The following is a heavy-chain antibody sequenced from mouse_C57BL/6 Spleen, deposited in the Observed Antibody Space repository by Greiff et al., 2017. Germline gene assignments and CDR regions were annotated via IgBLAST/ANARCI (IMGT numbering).Heavy chain of an antibody. CDR1: GYAFSSSW. V-gene: IGHV1-82*01. CDR2: IYPGDGDT. Sequence: QVQLQQSGPALVKPGASVKISCKASGYAFSSSWMNWVKQRPGKGLEWIGRIYPGDGDTNYNGKFKGKATLTADKSSSTAYMQLSSLTSEDSAVYFCARSSYDRSVDYWGQGTSVTVSS. CDR3: ARSSYDRSVDY. J-gene: IGHJ4*01. D-gene: IGHD2-14*01.